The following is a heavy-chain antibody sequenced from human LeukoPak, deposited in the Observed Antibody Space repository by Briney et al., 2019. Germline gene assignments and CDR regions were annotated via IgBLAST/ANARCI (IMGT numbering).Heavy chain of an antibody. CDR2: FYYSGST. CDR1: GGSIISSSYY. Sequence: TSETLSLTCTVSGGSIISSSYYWDWIRQPPGKGLDWIGSFYYSGSTYYNPSLKSRVTISVDTSKNQFSLKLSSVTAADTAVYYCARRNRAAAGVDYWGQGTLVTVSS. J-gene: IGHJ4*02. CDR3: ARRNRAAAGVDY. V-gene: IGHV4-39*01. D-gene: IGHD6-13*01.